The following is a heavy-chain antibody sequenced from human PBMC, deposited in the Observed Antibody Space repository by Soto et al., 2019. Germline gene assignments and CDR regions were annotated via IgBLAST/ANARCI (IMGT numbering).Heavy chain of an antibody. CDR3: ATGYYAFWSGQNLYYGMDV. V-gene: IGHV1-69*12. Sequence: QVQLVQSGAEVKKPGSSVKVSCKASGGTFSSYAISWVRQAPGQGLEWMGGIIPIFGTANYAQKFQGRVTITADESTSTAYMELSSLRSEDTAVYYCATGYYAFWSGQNLYYGMDVWGQGTTVTVSS. D-gene: IGHD3-3*01. J-gene: IGHJ6*02. CDR1: GGTFSSYA. CDR2: IIPIFGTA.